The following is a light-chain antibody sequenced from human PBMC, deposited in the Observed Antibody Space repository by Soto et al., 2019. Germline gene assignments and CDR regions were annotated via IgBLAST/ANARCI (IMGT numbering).Light chain of an antibody. CDR2: GAS. Sequence: ESVLTQSPGTLSLSPGERDTLSCRASQSVSRSYLAWYQQKLGQPPRLLIYGASNRATGIPDRFSGSGSGTDFTLTIGRLEPEDFAVYYCQQYATSPPTFGGGTKVEIK. CDR3: QQYATSPPT. CDR1: QSVSRSY. J-gene: IGKJ4*01. V-gene: IGKV3-20*01.